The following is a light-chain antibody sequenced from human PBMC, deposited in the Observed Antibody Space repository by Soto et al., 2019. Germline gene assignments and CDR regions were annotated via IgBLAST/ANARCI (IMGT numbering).Light chain of an antibody. V-gene: IGLV1-40*01. CDR2: GNS. J-gene: IGLJ3*02. CDR1: SSNIGAGYG. Sequence: QSVLTQPPSASGAPGQRVTISCTGSSSNIGAGYGVHWYQQVPGTAPKLLISGNSDRPSGVPDRFSGSKSGTSAALAITGLQAEDEADYYCQSYDSSLSSWVFGVWNKRTVL. CDR3: QSYDSSLSSWV.